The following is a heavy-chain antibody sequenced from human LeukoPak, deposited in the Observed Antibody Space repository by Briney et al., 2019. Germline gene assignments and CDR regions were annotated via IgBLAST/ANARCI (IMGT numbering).Heavy chain of an antibody. J-gene: IGHJ5*01. CDR3: ARSRQASGLFNS. V-gene: IGHV4-30-2*06. D-gene: IGHD3-10*01. Sequence: SQTLSLTCTVSGYAITSAGFSWNWIRQSPGKGWECMGCVYVRGTAYYNPSLKGRFTIPVERPKNQFFLTVTSLTAAGTAVYFCARSRQASGLFNSWGQGTLVVVSS. CDR2: VYVRGTA. CDR1: GYAITSAGFS.